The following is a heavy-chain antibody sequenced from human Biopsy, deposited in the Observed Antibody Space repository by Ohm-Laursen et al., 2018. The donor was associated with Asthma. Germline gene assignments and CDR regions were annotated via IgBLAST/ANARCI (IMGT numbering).Heavy chain of an antibody. D-gene: IGHD6-19*01. CDR2: IYTGGTS. CDR3: ARGDSSGWSHYYFDY. Sequence: LRLSCAASGFTVSRDHMFWVRQAPGKGLEWVSVIYTGGTSHTADSVRGRFTISRDFSKNTLHLQMHSLRVEDTAVYYCARGDSSGWSHYYFDYWGQGTLVTVSS. CDR1: GFTVSRDH. J-gene: IGHJ4*02. V-gene: IGHV3-53*01.